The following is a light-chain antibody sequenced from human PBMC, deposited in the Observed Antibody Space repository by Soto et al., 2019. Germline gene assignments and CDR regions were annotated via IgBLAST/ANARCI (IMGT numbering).Light chain of an antibody. Sequence: EIVLTQSPATLSLSPGERATLSCRASQSLYTNSLAWYQQKPGQTPRLLIYAASTRDTDIPDRFNGSGSGTDFALTISRLEPEDFAVYFCQQYDASPLTFGPGTKVDVK. CDR2: AAS. CDR3: QQYDASPLT. CDR1: QSLYTNS. J-gene: IGKJ3*01. V-gene: IGKV3-20*01.